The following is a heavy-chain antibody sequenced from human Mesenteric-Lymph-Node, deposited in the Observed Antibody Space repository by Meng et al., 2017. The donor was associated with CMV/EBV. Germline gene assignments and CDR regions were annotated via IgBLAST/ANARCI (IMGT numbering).Heavy chain of an antibody. V-gene: IGHV3-48*03. Sequence: GGSLRLSCAASGFTFSSYEMNWVRQAPGKGLEWVSYISSSGSTIYYADSVKGRFTISRDNAKNSLYLQMNSLRAEDTAVYYCARGRRGPSQMATISYFDYWGQGTLVTVSS. CDR1: GFTFSSYE. J-gene: IGHJ4*02. CDR3: ARGRRGPSQMATISYFDY. D-gene: IGHD5-24*01. CDR2: ISSSGSTI.